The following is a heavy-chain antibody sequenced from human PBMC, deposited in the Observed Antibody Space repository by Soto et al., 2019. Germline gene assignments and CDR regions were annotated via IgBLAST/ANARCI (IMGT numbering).Heavy chain of an antibody. J-gene: IGHJ4*02. D-gene: IGHD5-18*01. CDR2: IWNDRSNK. Sequence: GGSLRLSCAASGFTFSSYGMHWVRQAPGKGLEWVASIWNDRSNKYYADSVKGRFTISRDNAKNTLYLQMNNLRAEDTAVYYCASRGYSYGQDYWGQGTLVTVSS. CDR3: ASRGYSYGQDY. V-gene: IGHV3-33*01. CDR1: GFTFSSYG.